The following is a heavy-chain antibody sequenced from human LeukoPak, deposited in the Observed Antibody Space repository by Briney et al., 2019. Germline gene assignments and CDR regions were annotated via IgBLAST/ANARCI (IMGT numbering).Heavy chain of an antibody. CDR1: GYSFTSYW. D-gene: IGHD5-24*01. J-gene: IGHJ6*02. V-gene: IGHV5-51*01. CDR3: ARHLCLMPTCNYGMDV. Sequence: GESLKISCKGSGYSFTSYWIGWVRQMPGKGLEWMGIINPGDSDIRYSPSFQGQVTISADKSISTAYLQWSSLKASDTAMYYCARHLCLMPTCNYGMDVWGQGTTVTVSS. CDR2: INPGDSDI.